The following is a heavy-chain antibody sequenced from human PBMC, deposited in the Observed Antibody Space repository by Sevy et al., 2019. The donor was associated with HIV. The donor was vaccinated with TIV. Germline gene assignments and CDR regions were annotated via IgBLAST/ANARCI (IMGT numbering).Heavy chain of an antibody. CDR1: AYTFTTYW. J-gene: IGHJ4*01. CDR2: IEPSDSET. D-gene: IGHD6-13*01. Sequence: GESLKISCQGSAYTFTTYWMSWVRQMPGKGLEWMGRIEPSDSETKYSPSFQDHVTISVDKSISTTYLQWSSLKASDTAMYYCARPGSSSWMFDFWGHGTLVTVSS. V-gene: IGHV5-10-1*01. CDR3: ARPGSSSWMFDF.